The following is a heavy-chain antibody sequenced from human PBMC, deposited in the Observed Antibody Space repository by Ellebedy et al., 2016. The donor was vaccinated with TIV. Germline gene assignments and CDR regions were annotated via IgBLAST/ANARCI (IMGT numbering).Heavy chain of an antibody. V-gene: IGHV3-21*01. CDR1: GFTFSTYA. D-gene: IGHD1-1*01. Sequence: PGGSLRLSCEASGFTFSTYAMTWVRQAPGKGLEWVSSISSSGAYRYHDDSMEGRFTISRDNAKNSLYLQMNSMRADDTAVYYCAREKSGHKWNDGFDAWGQGTLVTVSS. CDR3: AREKSGHKWNDGFDA. CDR2: ISSSGAYR. J-gene: IGHJ5*02.